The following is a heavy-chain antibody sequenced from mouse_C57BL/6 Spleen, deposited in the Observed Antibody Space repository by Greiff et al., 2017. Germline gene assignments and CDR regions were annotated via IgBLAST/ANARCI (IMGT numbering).Heavy chain of an antibody. CDR3: ARGGGNLRRFAY. D-gene: IGHD2-1*01. J-gene: IGHJ3*01. CDR1: GFTFSDYG. Sequence: EVKLMESGGGLVKPGGSLKLSCAASGFTFSDYGMHWVRQAPEKGLEWVSYISSCSSTIYYADTVKGRFTVSSDNAKNTMFLQMTSLRSEDTVMDYCARGGGNLRRFAYWGQGTLVTVSA. V-gene: IGHV5-17*01. CDR2: ISSCSSTI.